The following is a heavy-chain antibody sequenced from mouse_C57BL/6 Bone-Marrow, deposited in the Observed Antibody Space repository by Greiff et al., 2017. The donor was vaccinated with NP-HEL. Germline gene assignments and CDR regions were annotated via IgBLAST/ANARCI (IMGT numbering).Heavy chain of an antibody. CDR2: IYPGSGNT. Sequence: VQLQESGAELVRPGASVKLSCKASGYTFTDYYITWVKQRPGQGLEWIARIYPGSGNTYYNEKFKGKATLTAEKSSSTAYMQLSSLTSEDSAVYFCARERDYGSSPFDYWGQGTTLTVSS. D-gene: IGHD1-1*01. V-gene: IGHV1-76*01. CDR3: ARERDYGSSPFDY. CDR1: GYTFTDYY. J-gene: IGHJ2*01.